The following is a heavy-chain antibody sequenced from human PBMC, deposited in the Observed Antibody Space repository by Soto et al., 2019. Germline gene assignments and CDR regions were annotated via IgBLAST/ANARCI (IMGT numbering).Heavy chain of an antibody. Sequence: QLQLQESGPGLVKPSQTLSLTCTVSGISISSIDYYWTWIRQSPGKGLEWIGCIDYSGTTYYNPSLKSRVSISEDTSTNQFSLKLTSVAAADTAMYYCASFGVASMNWFDPWGQGTLVTVSS. J-gene: IGHJ5*02. D-gene: IGHD3-3*01. CDR1: GISISSIDYY. V-gene: IGHV4-30-4*01. CDR3: ASFGVASMNWFDP. CDR2: IDYSGTT.